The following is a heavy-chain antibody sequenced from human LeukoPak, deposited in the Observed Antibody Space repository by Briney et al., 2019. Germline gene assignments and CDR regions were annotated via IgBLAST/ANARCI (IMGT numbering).Heavy chain of an antibody. D-gene: IGHD2-2*01. CDR1: GFPFSTSA. Sequence: GGPLRLSCAAFGFPFSTSAMSWVRQAPGKGLEWVSTISGSGGNTYYPDSVKGRFTISRDNSKNTLYLQLNSLRAEDTAVYYCAKASNTFDYWGQGTLVTVSS. J-gene: IGHJ4*02. CDR3: AKASNTFDY. CDR2: ISGSGGNT. V-gene: IGHV3-23*01.